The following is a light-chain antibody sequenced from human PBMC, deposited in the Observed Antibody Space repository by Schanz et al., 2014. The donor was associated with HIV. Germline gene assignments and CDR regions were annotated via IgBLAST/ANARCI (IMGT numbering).Light chain of an antibody. CDR3: QSSDDDDPGL. J-gene: IGLJ3*02. V-gene: IGLV6-57*04. Sequence: NFMLTQPHSVSESPGKTVTISCTRSSGSIASNYVQWYQQRPGSAPTTVIYEDNQRPSGVPDRFSGSIDSSSNSASLTISGLKTEDEADYYCQSSDDDDPGLFGGGTKLTVL. CDR2: EDN. CDR1: SGSIASNY.